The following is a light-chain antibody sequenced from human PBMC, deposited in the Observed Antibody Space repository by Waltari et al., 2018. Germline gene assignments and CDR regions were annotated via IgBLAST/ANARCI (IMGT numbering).Light chain of an antibody. J-gene: IGLJ2*01. CDR3: SSYTSSSTLV. Sequence: PGQSITISCTGTSSDVGDYNYVSWYQQHPGKAPKLMIYDVSKRPSGVSNRFSGSKSGNTASLTISGLQAEDEADYYCSSYTSSSTLVFGGGTKLTVL. CDR2: DVS. V-gene: IGLV2-14*04. CDR1: SSDVGDYNY.